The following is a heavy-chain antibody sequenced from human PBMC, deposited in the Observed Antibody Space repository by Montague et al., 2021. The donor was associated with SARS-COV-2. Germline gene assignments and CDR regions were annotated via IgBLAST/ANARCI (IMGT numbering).Heavy chain of an antibody. J-gene: IGHJ4*02. D-gene: IGHD2-15*01. Sequence: SETLSLTCTVAGGSISSGGYYWGWIRQPPGKGLEWIGNIHSSGSTYYTRRVTISVHTSKNQSYLEVTSVTAADTAVYYCARRHGGGGWLDYWGQGTLVTVSS. V-gene: IGHV4-39*01. CDR2: IHSSGST. CDR1: GGSISSGGYY. CDR3: ARRHGGGGWLDY.